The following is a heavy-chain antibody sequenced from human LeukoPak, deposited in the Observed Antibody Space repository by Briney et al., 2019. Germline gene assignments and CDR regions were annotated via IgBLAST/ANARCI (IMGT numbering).Heavy chain of an antibody. CDR1: GGSISSSNW. D-gene: IGHD3-3*01. Sequence: SGTLSLTCAVSGGSISSSNWWSWVRQPPGQGLEWIGEIYHSGSTNYNPSLKSRVTISVDKSKNQFSLKLSSVTAADTAVYYCARRGYDFWTGYHRYFDFWGQGTLVAVSS. J-gene: IGHJ4*02. CDR3: ARRGYDFWTGYHRYFDF. CDR2: IYHSGST. V-gene: IGHV4-4*02.